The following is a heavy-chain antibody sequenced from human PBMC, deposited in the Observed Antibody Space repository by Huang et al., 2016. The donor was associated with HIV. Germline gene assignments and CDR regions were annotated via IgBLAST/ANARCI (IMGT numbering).Heavy chain of an antibody. D-gene: IGHD3-10*01. V-gene: IGHV4-61*09. J-gene: IGHJ4*02. CDR2: IYTSGST. CDR1: GGSISSGSYY. Sequence: QVQLQESGPGLVKPSQTLSLTCTVSGGSISSGSYYWSWIRQPAGKGLEWIGHIYTSGSTNYNPSLKSRVTISVDTSKNQFPLKLSSVTAADTAVYYCARDYYGSGSPDYWGQGTLVTVSS. CDR3: ARDYYGSGSPDY.